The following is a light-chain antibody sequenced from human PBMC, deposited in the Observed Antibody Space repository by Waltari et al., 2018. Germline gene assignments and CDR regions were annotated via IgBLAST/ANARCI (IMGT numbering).Light chain of an antibody. V-gene: IGKV3-15*01. CDR1: QSVSSN. Sequence: EIVMTQTPATLSVSPGERATLSCRARQSVSSNLALYQQKPGQAPRLLIYDAYTRDTGIPDRFSGSGSGTEFTLTISSLQSEDFAFYYCQQYNNWPPLTFGGGTKVEIK. J-gene: IGKJ4*01. CDR3: QQYNNWPPLT. CDR2: DAY.